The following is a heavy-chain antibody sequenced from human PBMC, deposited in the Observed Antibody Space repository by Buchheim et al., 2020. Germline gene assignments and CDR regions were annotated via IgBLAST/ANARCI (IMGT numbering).Heavy chain of an antibody. CDR1: GGTFSSYT. CDR2: IIPILGIA. J-gene: IGHJ6*02. V-gene: IGHV1-69*02. D-gene: IGHD4-17*01. CDR3: ARGHDYGDYHPISTPPYYYYYGMDV. Sequence: QVQLVQSGAEVKKPGSSVKVSCKASGGTFSSYTISWVRQAPGQGLEWMGRIIPILGIANYAQKFQGRVTITADKSTSPAYMELSSLRSEDTAVYYCARGHDYGDYHPISTPPYYYYYGMDVWGQGTT.